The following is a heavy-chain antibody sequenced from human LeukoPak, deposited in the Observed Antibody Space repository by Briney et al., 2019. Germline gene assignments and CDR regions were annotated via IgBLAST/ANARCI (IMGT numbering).Heavy chain of an antibody. J-gene: IGHJ5*02. V-gene: IGHV3-74*01. CDR2: IDNDGTNT. CDR3: VRDRPHNCFDP. CDR1: EFTFSAHW. D-gene: IGHD6-6*01. Sequence: GGSLRLSCAASEFTFSAHWMHWVRHVPGKGLVYIAYIDNDGTNTNYADSVKGRFTISRDNAKNTLYLQMNSLRVEDTAVYYCVRDRPHNCFDPWGQGTLVTVSS.